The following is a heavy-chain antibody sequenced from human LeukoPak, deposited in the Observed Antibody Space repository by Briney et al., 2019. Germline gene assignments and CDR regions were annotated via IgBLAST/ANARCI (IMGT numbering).Heavy chain of an antibody. CDR2: IYSSRST. D-gene: IGHD7-27*01. CDR3: ARRPTGDPKFDY. V-gene: IGHV4-59*08. CDR1: GGSISNYF. Sequence: SETLSLTCSVSGGSISNYFWTWIRQPPGKGLEWIGYIYSSRSTYYNPSLKSRVTISVDTSKNRFSLKLSTVTAADTAVYYCARRPTGDPKFDYWGQGTLVTVFS. J-gene: IGHJ4*02.